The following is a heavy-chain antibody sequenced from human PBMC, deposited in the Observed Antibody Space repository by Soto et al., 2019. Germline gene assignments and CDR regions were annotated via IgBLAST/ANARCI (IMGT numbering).Heavy chain of an antibody. D-gene: IGHD4-17*01. CDR3: ARGRPGVTTGPILLTIDF. J-gene: IGHJ4*02. CDR2: IYHSGST. CDR1: GGSISSGGYS. Sequence: SETLSLTCAVSGGSISSGGYSWSWIRQPPGKGLEWIGYIYHSGSTYYNPSLKSRVTISVDTSKNQFYLKLSSVTAADTAVYYCARGRPGVTTGPILLTIDFWGQGTLVTVSS. V-gene: IGHV4-30-2*05.